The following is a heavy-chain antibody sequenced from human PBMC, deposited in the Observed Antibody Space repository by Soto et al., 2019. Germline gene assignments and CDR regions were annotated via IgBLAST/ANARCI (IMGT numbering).Heavy chain of an antibody. CDR3: ARGDCSSTSCYRRSYYYGMDV. D-gene: IGHD2-2*01. CDR1: GGTFSSCA. J-gene: IGHJ6*02. Sequence: GASVKVSCKASGGTFSSCAISWVRQAPGQGLEWMGGIIPIFGTANYAQKFQGRVTITADKSTSTAYMELSSLRSEDTAVYYCARGDCSSTSCYRRSYYYGMDVWGQGTTVTVSS. CDR2: IIPIFGTA. V-gene: IGHV1-69*06.